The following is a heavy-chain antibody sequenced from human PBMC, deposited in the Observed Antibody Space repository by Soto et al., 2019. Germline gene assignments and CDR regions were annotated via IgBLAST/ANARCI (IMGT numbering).Heavy chain of an antibody. J-gene: IGHJ6*04. CDR1: GFTVSSKY. V-gene: IGHV3-66*01. CDR3: ARDDVLCDGGRCYGVPLDV. D-gene: IGHD2-15*01. Sequence: EVQLVESGGGLVQPGGSLRLSCAASGFTVSSKYMSWVRQAPGKXXXXVXLIQSGGPTYYADSVKGRFTISRDXSENTXXXXXXXXXXXXTXVYYCARDDVLCDGGRCYGVPLDVWGKGTTVTVSS. CDR2: IQSGGPT.